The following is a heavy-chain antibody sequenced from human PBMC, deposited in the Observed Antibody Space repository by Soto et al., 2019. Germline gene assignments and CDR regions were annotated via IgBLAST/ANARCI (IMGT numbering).Heavy chain of an antibody. Sequence: PSETLSLTCTVSGGSISSSAYHWGWIRQPPGKGLQWIGSIDYSGSTSYSPPLKSRVTLSVDTSKNQFSLKLTSVTAADTAVYYCARSQTTVTSYDYWGQGTLVTVSS. CDR3: ARSQTTVTSYDY. V-gene: IGHV4-39*01. J-gene: IGHJ4*02. D-gene: IGHD4-17*01. CDR1: GGSISSSAYH. CDR2: IDYSGST.